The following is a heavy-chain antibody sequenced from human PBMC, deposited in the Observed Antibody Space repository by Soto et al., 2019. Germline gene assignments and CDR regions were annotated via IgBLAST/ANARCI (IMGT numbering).Heavy chain of an antibody. D-gene: IGHD3-22*01. J-gene: IGHJ4*02. CDR1: GGTFSSYA. V-gene: IGHV1-69*13. CDR3: ATPRDDSSGYYSH. Sequence: SVKVSWKASGGTFSSYAISWVRQAPGQGLEWMGGIIPIFGTANYAQKFQGRVTITADESTSTAYMELSSLRSEDTAVYYCATPRDDSSGYYSHWGQGTLVTVSS. CDR2: IIPIFGTA.